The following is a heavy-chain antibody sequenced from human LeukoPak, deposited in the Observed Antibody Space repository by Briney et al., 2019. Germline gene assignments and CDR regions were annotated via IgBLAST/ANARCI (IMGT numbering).Heavy chain of an antibody. J-gene: IGHJ4*02. D-gene: IGHD5-12*01. CDR1: GITLSNYG. Sequence: GGSLRLSCAVSGITLSNYGMSWVRQAPGKGLEWVAGISDSGGRTKYADSVKGRFTVSRDNSRNTLYLQMSSLTPEDTGVYYCARDQGYTGYDPHRPLDYWGQGTLVTVSS. CDR2: ISDSGGRT. V-gene: IGHV3-23*01. CDR3: ARDQGYTGYDPHRPLDY.